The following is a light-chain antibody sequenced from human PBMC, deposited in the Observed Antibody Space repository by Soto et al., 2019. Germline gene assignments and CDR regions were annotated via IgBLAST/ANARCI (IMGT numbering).Light chain of an antibody. Sequence: IVMTQSPSTLSVSPGQRAHLSCRASQSVSTNLVWYQQNPGQAPRLLIFGAFIRVYGILARFSGSGSGTDFTLTITSLQSEDFAVYYCQQYSKWPSWTFGQGTKVDIK. CDR1: QSVSTN. J-gene: IGKJ1*01. CDR3: QQYSKWPSWT. V-gene: IGKV3-15*01. CDR2: GAF.